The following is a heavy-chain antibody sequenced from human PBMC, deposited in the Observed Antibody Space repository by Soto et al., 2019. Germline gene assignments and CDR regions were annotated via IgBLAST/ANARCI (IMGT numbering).Heavy chain of an antibody. CDR3: ARMGGTIFGVVISYYYYYGMDV. J-gene: IGHJ6*02. CDR2: IIPIFGTA. Sequence: SVKVSCKASGGTFSSYAISWVRQAPGQGLEWMGGIIPIFGTANYAQKFQGRVTITADKSTSTAYMELSSLRSEDTAVYYCARMGGTIFGVVISYYYYYGMDVWGPGTTVTVYS. V-gene: IGHV1-69*06. CDR1: GGTFSSYA. D-gene: IGHD3-3*01.